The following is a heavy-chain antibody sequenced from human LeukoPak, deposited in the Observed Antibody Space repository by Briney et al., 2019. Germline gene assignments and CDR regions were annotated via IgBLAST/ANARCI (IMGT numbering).Heavy chain of an antibody. J-gene: IGHJ4*02. CDR1: GGSISSYN. CDR3: ARQGDIKAATGSFDY. V-gene: IGHV4-59*08. Sequence: PSETLSLTCTVSGGSISSYNWNWIRLRPGPGMGRMGFIYNCGSTNYTPSLKSRVTISVDTSKNQCSLKLSSVTAADTAVYYCARQGDIKAATGSFDYWGQGTLVTVSS. D-gene: IGHD6-13*01. CDR2: IYNCGST.